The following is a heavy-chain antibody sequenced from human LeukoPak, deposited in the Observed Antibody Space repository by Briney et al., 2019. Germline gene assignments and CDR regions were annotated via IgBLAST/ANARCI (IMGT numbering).Heavy chain of an antibody. Sequence: PSETLSLTCTVSGASINSHYWSWIRQPAGKGLEWIGRIYISGSTNYNSSLQSRVTMSVDTSKNHFSLRLSSVTAADTAVYYCARHVQDLGIKVWGQGTTVTVSS. V-gene: IGHV4-4*07. CDR2: IYISGST. CDR3: ARHVQDLGIKV. CDR1: GASINSHY. J-gene: IGHJ6*02.